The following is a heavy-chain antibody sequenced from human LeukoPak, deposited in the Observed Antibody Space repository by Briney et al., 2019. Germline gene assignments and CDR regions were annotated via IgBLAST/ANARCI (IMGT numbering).Heavy chain of an antibody. D-gene: IGHD4-17*01. J-gene: IGHJ5*02. Sequence: PSETLSLTCSVSGGSIRGYYRNWIRQPPGKGLEWIGYIYYSGSTNYNPSLKSRVTISVDKSKRQFSLNLTSVTAADTAVYYCARGGDYCNSFDPWGQGTLVPVSS. CDR1: GGSIRGYY. CDR3: ARGGDYCNSFDP. CDR2: IYYSGST. V-gene: IGHV4-59*01.